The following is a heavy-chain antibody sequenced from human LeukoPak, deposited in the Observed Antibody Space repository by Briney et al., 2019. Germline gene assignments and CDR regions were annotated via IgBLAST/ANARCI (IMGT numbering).Heavy chain of an antibody. CDR2: ISGSGGST. D-gene: IGHD2-21*02. CDR1: GFTFSSYA. J-gene: IGHJ6*02. V-gene: IGHV3-23*01. CDR3: AKDPRPIVVVTAMDV. Sequence: GGSLRLSCAASGFTFSSYAMSWVRQAPGKGLEWVSAISGSGGSTYYADSVKGRFTISRDNSKNTLYLQMNSLRAEDTAVYYCAKDPRPIVVVTAMDVWGQGTTVTVSS.